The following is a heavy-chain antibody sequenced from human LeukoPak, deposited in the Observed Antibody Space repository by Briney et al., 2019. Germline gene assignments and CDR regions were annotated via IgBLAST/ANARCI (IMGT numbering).Heavy chain of an antibody. V-gene: IGHV3-7*01. CDR3: ARKRVLDI. CDR1: GFTFSSYW. Sequence: GGSLRLSCAASGFTFSSYWMSWVRQAPGKGLEWVATIKQGGNDKYYADSVKGRFTISRDNAKNSLCLQINSLRAEDTAVYYCARKRVLDIWGQGTMDTVST. J-gene: IGHJ3*02. CDR2: IKQGGNDK.